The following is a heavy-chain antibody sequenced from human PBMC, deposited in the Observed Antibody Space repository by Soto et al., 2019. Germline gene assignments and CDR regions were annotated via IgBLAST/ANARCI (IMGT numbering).Heavy chain of an antibody. CDR2: VYYNENT. Sequence: SETLSLTCSVSGGSISSFTYYWGWIRQPPGKGLEWIGTVYYNENTYYNPSLKSRVTITVDTAKNQFSLNLRSVTAADTAMYFCARRGRYYGSPGWFDPWGPGTLVTVSS. D-gene: IGHD3-10*01. CDR3: ARRGRYYGSPGWFDP. V-gene: IGHV4-39*01. CDR1: GGSISSFTYY. J-gene: IGHJ5*02.